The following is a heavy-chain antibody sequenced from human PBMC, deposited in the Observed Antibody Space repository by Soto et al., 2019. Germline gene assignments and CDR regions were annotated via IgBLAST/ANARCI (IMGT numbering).Heavy chain of an antibody. Sequence: QVQLQESGPGLVKPSETLSLTCTVSGGSISSYYWSWIRQPPGKGLEWIGYIYYSGSTNYNPSLKRRVTISVDTSKNQFSLKLSSVTAADTAVYYCAREGIAADIDYWGQGTLVTVSS. V-gene: IGHV4-59*01. D-gene: IGHD6-13*01. CDR2: IYYSGST. J-gene: IGHJ4*02. CDR1: GGSISSYY. CDR3: AREGIAADIDY.